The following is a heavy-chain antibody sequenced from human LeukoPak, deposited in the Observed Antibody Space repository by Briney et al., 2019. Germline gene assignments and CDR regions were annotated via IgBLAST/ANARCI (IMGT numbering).Heavy chain of an antibody. CDR1: GGSISTSNYY. Sequence: SETLSPTCTVSGGSISTSNYYWGWIRQPPGKGLEWIGNIFYSGSTYYGPSLKSRLTISLDTSRNQFSLKLNSVTAADTAVYYCARDVAVAGTGGYYFDYWGQGTLVTVSS. CDR2: IFYSGST. D-gene: IGHD6-19*01. J-gene: IGHJ4*02. V-gene: IGHV4-39*07. CDR3: ARDVAVAGTGGYYFDY.